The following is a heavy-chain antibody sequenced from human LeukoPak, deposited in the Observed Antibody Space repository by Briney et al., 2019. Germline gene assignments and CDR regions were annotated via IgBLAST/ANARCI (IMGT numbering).Heavy chain of an antibody. CDR3: ARADRLDGAPYLIGP. D-gene: IGHD2-21*01. J-gene: IGHJ5*02. CDR2: INPNSGIT. Sequence: ASVKVSCKTSGYTFTDYYMHWVRQAPGQGLEWMGWINPNSGITSSAQKFQGRVTMTRDTSITTVYMEVRWLTSDDTAIYYCARADRLDGAPYLIGPWGQGTLVTVSS. CDR1: GYTFTDYY. V-gene: IGHV1-2*02.